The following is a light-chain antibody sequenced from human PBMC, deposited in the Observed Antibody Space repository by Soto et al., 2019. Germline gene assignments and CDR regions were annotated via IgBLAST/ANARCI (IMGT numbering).Light chain of an antibody. Sequence: DIVVTQSPATLSASPGERVTLSFRASRFVSSRLAWYQRRPGQVPRLLIYDTSTRAPGISARFSGSGSGTEFTLTISSLQSEDFAVYYCQEYIQWPPGMFGPGTKVDIK. J-gene: IGKJ3*01. CDR1: RFVSSR. V-gene: IGKV3-15*01. CDR2: DTS. CDR3: QEYIQWPPGM.